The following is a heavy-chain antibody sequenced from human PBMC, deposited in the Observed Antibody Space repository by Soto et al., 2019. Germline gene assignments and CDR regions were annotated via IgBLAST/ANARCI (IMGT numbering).Heavy chain of an antibody. CDR3: ARDPWFGETNFDY. V-gene: IGHV3-11*06. Sequence: GGSPRLSCAASGFTFSDYYMSWIRQAPGKGLEWVSYISSSSSYTNYADSVKGRFTISRDNAKNSLYLQMNSLRAEDTAVYYCARDPWFGETNFDYWGQGTLVTVSS. D-gene: IGHD3-10*01. J-gene: IGHJ4*02. CDR2: ISSSSSYT. CDR1: GFTFSDYY.